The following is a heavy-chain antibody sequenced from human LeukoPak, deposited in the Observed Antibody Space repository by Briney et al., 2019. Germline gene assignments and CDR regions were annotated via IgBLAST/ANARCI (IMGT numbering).Heavy chain of an antibody. Sequence: SETLSLTCAVSGGFISSYYWSWIRQPPGKGLEWIGYIYYSGSTNYNPSLKSRVTISVDTSKNQFSLKLSSVTAADTAVYYCARSSEGRYYYDSSGFSYYYYMDVWGKGTTVTISS. J-gene: IGHJ6*03. V-gene: IGHV4-59*01. CDR2: IYYSGST. D-gene: IGHD3-22*01. CDR1: GGFISSYY. CDR3: ARSSEGRYYYDSSGFSYYYYMDV.